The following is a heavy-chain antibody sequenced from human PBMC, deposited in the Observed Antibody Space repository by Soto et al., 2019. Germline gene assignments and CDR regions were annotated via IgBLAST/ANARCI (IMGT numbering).Heavy chain of an antibody. CDR1: GFTFSSYG. D-gene: IGHD3-10*01. CDR2: ISYAGSNK. J-gene: IGHJ4*02. Sequence: VQLVESGGGVVQPGRSLRLSCAASGFTFSSYGMHWVRQAPGTGLEWVAVISYAGSNKYYADSVKGRFTISRDNSKNTRYLQMNSLRAEDTAVYYCAKSPNGGYFDYGGQGTLVTVSS. V-gene: IGHV3-30*18. CDR3: AKSPNGGYFDY.